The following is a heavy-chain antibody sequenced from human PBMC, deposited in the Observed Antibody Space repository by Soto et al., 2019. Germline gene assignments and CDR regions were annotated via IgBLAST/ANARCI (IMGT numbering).Heavy chain of an antibody. CDR2: INAGNGNT. Sequence: ASVKVSCKASGYTFTSYAIHWVRQAPGQRLEWMGWINAGNGNTKYSQKFQGRVTITRDTSASTAYMELSSLRSEDTAVYYCARDSDSSSWYYFDYWGQGTLVTVSS. J-gene: IGHJ4*02. CDR3: ARDSDSSSWYYFDY. V-gene: IGHV1-3*01. CDR1: GYTFTSYA. D-gene: IGHD6-13*01.